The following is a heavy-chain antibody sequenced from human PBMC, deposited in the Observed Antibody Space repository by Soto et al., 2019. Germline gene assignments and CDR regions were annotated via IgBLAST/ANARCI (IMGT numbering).Heavy chain of an antibody. CDR3: AADPYYYDSSNYYSFDH. CDR1: GFTLSSSA. V-gene: IGHV1-58*01. D-gene: IGHD3-22*01. J-gene: IGHJ4*02. Sequence: GASVKVSCKAFGFTLSSSAVQWVRQARGQRLEWLGWIVAGSGNTHYAQRFQERVTITRDMSTSTAYLELSSLRSEDTAVYYCAADPYYYDSSNYYSFDHWGQGTLVTVSS. CDR2: IVAGSGNT.